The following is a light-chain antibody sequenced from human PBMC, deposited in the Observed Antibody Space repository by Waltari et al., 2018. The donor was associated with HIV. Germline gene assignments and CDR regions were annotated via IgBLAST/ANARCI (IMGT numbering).Light chain of an antibody. Sequence: ARAQPPSVSGSPAPSPTVSCADIDTNPFAWYQLHPGKAPKVTLYAVERRPSGISSRFSGGRAGKNANLKIAGLQAEDEADYFCCAYVGYGTKFVFGTGTRVTVL. CDR2: AVE. V-gene: IGLV2-23*02. J-gene: IGLJ1*01. CDR1: DTNP. CDR3: CAYVGYGTKFV.